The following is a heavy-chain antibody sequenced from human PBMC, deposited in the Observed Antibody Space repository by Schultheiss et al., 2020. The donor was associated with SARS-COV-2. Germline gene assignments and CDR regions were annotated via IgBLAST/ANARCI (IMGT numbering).Heavy chain of an antibody. D-gene: IGHD6-13*01. CDR3: ARDPYVPPASAAGTP. J-gene: IGHJ4*02. CDR2: VNSDGSST. Sequence: GGSLRLSCAASGFTFSDYYMSWIRQAPGKGLEWVSRVNSDGSSTTYADSVRGRFTISRDNAKSSLYLQMNSLRAEDTAVYYCARDPYVPPASAAGTPWGQGILVTVSS. CDR1: GFTFSDYY. V-gene: IGHV3-11*06.